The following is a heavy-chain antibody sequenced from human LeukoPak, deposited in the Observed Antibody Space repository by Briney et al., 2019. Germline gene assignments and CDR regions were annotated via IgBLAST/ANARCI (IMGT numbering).Heavy chain of an antibody. CDR2: ISSNGGST. CDR1: GFTFSSYA. V-gene: IGHV3-64D*06. D-gene: IGHD3-22*01. Sequence: PGGSLRLSCSASGFTFSSYAMHWVRQAPGKGLEYVSAISSNGGSTYYADSVKGRFTTSRDNSKNTLYLQMSSLRAEDTAVYYCARDTGYYDSSGYYYGSAFDIWGQGTMVTVSS. CDR3: ARDTGYYDSSGYYYGSAFDI. J-gene: IGHJ3*02.